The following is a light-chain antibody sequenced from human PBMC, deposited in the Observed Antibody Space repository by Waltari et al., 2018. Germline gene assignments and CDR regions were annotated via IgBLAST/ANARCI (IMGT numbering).Light chain of an antibody. V-gene: IGLV3-1*01. CDR1: NSGSNY. CDR3: QAWDSSAFV. J-gene: IGLJ1*01. CDR2: RDD. Sequence: SYEVTQPPSVSVSPRQRATITCSGENSGSNYVSWYQQKSGQSPVLVIYRDDKRPSGIPERFSGSNSGNTATLTISGTQPMDEADYYCQAWDSSAFVFGAGTKVTVL.